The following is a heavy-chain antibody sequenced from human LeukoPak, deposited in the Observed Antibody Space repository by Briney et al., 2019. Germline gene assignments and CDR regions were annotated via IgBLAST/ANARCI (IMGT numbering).Heavy chain of an antibody. CDR3: ARDQEAFDY. V-gene: IGHV1-46*01. CDR2: IYPSDGST. Sequence: ASVNVSCKASGGTFSSYAISWVRQAPGQGLEWMGMIYPSDGSTSYAQKFQGRVTVTRDTSTSTVHMELSGLRSEDTAVYYCARDQEAFDYWGQGTLVTVSS. CDR1: GGTFSSYA. J-gene: IGHJ4*02.